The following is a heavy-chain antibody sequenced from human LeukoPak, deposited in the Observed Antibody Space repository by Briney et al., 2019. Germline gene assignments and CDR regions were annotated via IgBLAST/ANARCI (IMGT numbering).Heavy chain of an antibody. D-gene: IGHD2-21*02. CDR3: ARAAAYCGGDCYSGFDY. V-gene: IGHV1-18*01. Sequence: ASVKVSCKASGYTFTSYGISWVRQAPGQGLEWMGWISAYNGNTNYAQKLQGRVTMTTDTSTSTAYMELRSLRSDDTAVYYCARAAAYCGGDCYSGFDYWGQGTLVTVSS. CDR1: GYTFTSYG. CDR2: ISAYNGNT. J-gene: IGHJ4*02.